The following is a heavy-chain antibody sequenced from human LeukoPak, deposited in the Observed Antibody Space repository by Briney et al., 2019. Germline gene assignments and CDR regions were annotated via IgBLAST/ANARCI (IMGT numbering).Heavy chain of an antibody. V-gene: IGHV3-9*01. CDR3: AREGRFGELAMRDAFDI. Sequence: GGSLRLSCAASGFTFDDYGMHWVRQAPGKGLEWVSGISWNSGSIGYADSVKGRFTISRDNAKNSLYLQTNSLRAEDTAVYYCAREGRFGELAMRDAFDIWGQGTMVTVSS. CDR2: ISWNSGSI. D-gene: IGHD3-10*01. J-gene: IGHJ3*02. CDR1: GFTFDDYG.